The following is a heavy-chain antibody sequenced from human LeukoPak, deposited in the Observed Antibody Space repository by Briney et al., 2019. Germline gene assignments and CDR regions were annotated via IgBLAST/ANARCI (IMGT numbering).Heavy chain of an antibody. V-gene: IGHV4-61*02. CDR3: ARDLSY. CDR1: GGSISSGSYY. Sequence: SETLSLTCTVSGGSISSGSYYWSWIRQPAGKGLEWTGRIYTSGSTNYNPSLKSRVTISVDTSKNQFSLKLSSVTAADTAVYYCARDLSYWGQGTLVTVSS. CDR2: IYTSGST. J-gene: IGHJ4*02.